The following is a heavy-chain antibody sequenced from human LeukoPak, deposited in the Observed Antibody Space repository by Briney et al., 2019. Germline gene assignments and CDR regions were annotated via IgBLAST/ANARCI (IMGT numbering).Heavy chain of an antibody. CDR3: VGGGWYDLGWFDP. D-gene: IGHD6-19*01. CDR1: GFTFSSYA. J-gene: IGHJ5*02. V-gene: IGHV3-23*01. CDR2: ISGSGGST. Sequence: GGSLRLSCAASGFTFSSYAMSWVRQAPGKGLEWVSAISGSGGSTYYADCVKGRFTISRDNSKNTLYLQMNSLRAEDTAVYYCVGGGWYDLGWFDPWGQGTLVTVSS.